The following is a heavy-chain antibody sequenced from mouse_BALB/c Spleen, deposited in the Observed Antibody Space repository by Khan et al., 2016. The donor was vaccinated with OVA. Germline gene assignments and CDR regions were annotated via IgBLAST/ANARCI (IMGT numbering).Heavy chain of an antibody. CDR1: GFTFSSFG. J-gene: IGHJ1*01. CDR3: ARSGGNFHWYFDV. V-gene: IGHV5-17*02. D-gene: IGHD2-1*01. Sequence: EVELVESGGGLVQPGGSRKLSCAASGFTFSSFGIHWVRQAPKKGLEWVAYISSGSSTIYYVDTVTGRFTISRDNPQNTLFLQMTSLRSEDTAMYYCARSGGNFHWYFDVWGAGTSVTVSS. CDR2: ISSGSSTI.